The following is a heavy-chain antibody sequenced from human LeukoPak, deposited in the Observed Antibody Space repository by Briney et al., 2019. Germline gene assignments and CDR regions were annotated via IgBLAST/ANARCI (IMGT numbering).Heavy chain of an antibody. CDR2: IDSDSART. CDR3: ARGGSDTAMAHDN. Sequence: GGSLRLSCSAFGFAFDKYAMNWVRQAPEKGLEWVSTIDSDSARTYYADSVNGRFTISRDNYKNILYLQLNSLRAEDTAVYFCARGGSDTAMAHDNWGQGTLVTVSS. CDR1: GFAFDKYA. V-gene: IGHV3-23*01. D-gene: IGHD5-18*01. J-gene: IGHJ4*02.